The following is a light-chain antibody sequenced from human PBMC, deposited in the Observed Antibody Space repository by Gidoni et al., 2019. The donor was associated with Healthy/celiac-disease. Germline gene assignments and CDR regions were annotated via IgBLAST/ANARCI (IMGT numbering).Light chain of an antibody. Sequence: EIVLTQSRGTLSLSPGERATLSCRASQSVSSSYLAWYQQKPGQAPRLLIYGASSRATGIPDRFSGSGSGTDFTLTISRLEPEDFAVYYCQQYGSSPRTFGQGTKVEIK. J-gene: IGKJ1*01. V-gene: IGKV3-20*01. CDR1: QSVSSSY. CDR3: QQYGSSPRT. CDR2: GAS.